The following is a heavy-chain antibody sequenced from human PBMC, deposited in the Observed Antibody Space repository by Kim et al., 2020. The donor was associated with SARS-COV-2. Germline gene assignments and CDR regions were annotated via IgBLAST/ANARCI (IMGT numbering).Heavy chain of an antibody. CDR2: IWYDGSNK. J-gene: IGHJ4*02. V-gene: IGHV3-33*06. CDR3: AKDFYTGDFCSFDY. CDR1: GFTFSSYA. D-gene: IGHD3-3*01. Sequence: GGSLRLSCAASGFTFSSYAMHWVRQAPGKGLEWVAVIWYDGSNKYYADSVKGRFTISRDNSKNTLYLQMNSLRAEDTAVYYCAKDFYTGDFCSFDYWGQGTLVTVSS.